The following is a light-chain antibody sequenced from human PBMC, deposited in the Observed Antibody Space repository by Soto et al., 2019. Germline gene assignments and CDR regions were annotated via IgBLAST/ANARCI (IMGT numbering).Light chain of an antibody. Sequence: DVVMTQSPLSLPVTLGQPASISCRSSQSLVFSDGNTYLSWFHQRPGQSPRRLIYNVSNRDSGVPDRFSGSGSGNDFTLKISRMEAEDVGVYYCMQGTHWPYTFGQGTKLEIK. CDR1: QSLVFSDGNTY. CDR2: NVS. CDR3: MQGTHWPYT. J-gene: IGKJ2*01. V-gene: IGKV2-30*01.